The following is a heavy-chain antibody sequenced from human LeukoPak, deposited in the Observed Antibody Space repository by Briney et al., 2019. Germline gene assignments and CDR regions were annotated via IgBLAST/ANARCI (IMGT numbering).Heavy chain of an antibody. D-gene: IGHD6-19*01. J-gene: IGHJ4*02. Sequence: SETLPLTCTVSGGSISTCYWSWIRQPPGKGLEWIGYIYYSGSTNYNPSLKSRVTISIDTSKNQFSLNLSSVTAADTAVYYCARSERYSSGWYFYFDYWGQGTLVTVSS. CDR2: IYYSGST. CDR1: GGSISTCY. V-gene: IGHV4-59*01. CDR3: ARSERYSSGWYFYFDY.